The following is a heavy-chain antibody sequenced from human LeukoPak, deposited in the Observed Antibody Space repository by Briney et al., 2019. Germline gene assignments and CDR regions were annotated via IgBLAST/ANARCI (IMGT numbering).Heavy chain of an antibody. D-gene: IGHD5-18*01. V-gene: IGHV4-61*01. Sequence: SETLSLTCTVSGGSVSSGSYYWSWIRQPPGKGLEWIGYIYYGGSTNHNPSLKSRVTISVDTSKNQFSLKLSSVTAADTAVYYCAARGGYSYGFDYWGQGTLVTVSS. J-gene: IGHJ4*02. CDR2: IYYGGST. CDR3: AARGGYSYGFDY. CDR1: GGSVSSGSYY.